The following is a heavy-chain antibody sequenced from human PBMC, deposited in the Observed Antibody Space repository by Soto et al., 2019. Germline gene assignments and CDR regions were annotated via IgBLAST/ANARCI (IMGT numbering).Heavy chain of an antibody. CDR1: GFTFSSYS. V-gene: IGHV3-21*01. J-gene: IGHJ4*02. D-gene: IGHD3-22*01. Sequence: EVQLVESGGGLVKPGGSLRLSCAASGFTFSSYSMNWVRQAPGKGLEWVSSISSSSSYIYYADSVKGRFTISRDNAKNSLYLQMNSLRAEDTAVYYCARDPHAYYYDSSGSYYVTYFDYWGQGTLVTVSS. CDR2: ISSSSSYI. CDR3: ARDPHAYYYDSSGSYYVTYFDY.